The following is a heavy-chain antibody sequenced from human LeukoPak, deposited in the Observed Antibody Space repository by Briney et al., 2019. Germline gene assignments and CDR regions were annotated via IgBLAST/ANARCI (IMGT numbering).Heavy chain of an antibody. Sequence: SETLSLTCNVSSDTVGGSSYYWGRIRQPPGKGLEFIVRIYYSGRAYYNPSLKSRVTVSIDTSKKQFYLNLRSVTAADTAVYFCARQSLSNYYFDYWGQGTLVTVSS. J-gene: IGHJ4*02. V-gene: IGHV4-39*01. CDR1: SDTVGGSSYY. CDR2: IYYSGRA. D-gene: IGHD4-11*01. CDR3: ARQSLSNYYFDY.